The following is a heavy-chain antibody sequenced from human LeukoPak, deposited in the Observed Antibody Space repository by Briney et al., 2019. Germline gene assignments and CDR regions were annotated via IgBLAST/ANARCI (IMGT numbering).Heavy chain of an antibody. Sequence: GGSLRLSCAASGFTFSSYSMNWVRQAPGKGLEWVSSITSSSANKYYADSVKGRFTISRDDAKNSVYLQMNRLRDEDTAVYYCARDLFGSGSFYGFWGQGTLVTVSS. V-gene: IGHV3-21*06. J-gene: IGHJ4*02. CDR2: ITSSSANK. D-gene: IGHD3-10*01. CDR3: ARDLFGSGSFYGF. CDR1: GFTFSSYS.